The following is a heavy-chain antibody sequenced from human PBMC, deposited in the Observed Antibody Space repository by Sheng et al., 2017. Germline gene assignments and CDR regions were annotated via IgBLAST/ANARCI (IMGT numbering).Heavy chain of an antibody. D-gene: IGHD2-2*01. CDR1: GFTFSSYA. CDR3: AKDRFACSSTSCYVSYGMDV. CDR2: ISGSGGST. V-gene: IGHV3-23*04. Sequence: EVQLVESGGGLVQPGGSLRLSCAASGFTFSSYAMSWVRQAPGKGLEWVSAISGSGGSTYYADSVKGRFTISRDNSKNTLYLQMNSLRAEDTAVYYCAKDRFACSSTSCYVSYGMDVWGQGTTVTVSS. J-gene: IGHJ6*02.